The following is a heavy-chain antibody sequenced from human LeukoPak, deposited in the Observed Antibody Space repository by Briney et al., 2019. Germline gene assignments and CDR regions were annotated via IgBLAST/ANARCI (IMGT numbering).Heavy chain of an antibody. D-gene: IGHD2-15*01. V-gene: IGHV4-59*11. CDR3: ARGVDCSDFAFDI. CDR1: GVSISSHC. J-gene: IGHJ3*02. Sequence: SETLSLTCTVCGVSISSHCWSWIRQLPRKGLEWIGGSTNHNPSLKSRVTISVDTSKNQFSLKLSSVTAADTAVYYCARGVDCSDFAFDIWGQGTMVTV. CDR2: GST.